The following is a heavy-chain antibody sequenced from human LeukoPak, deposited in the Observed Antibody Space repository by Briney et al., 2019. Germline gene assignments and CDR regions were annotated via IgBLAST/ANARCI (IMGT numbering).Heavy chain of an antibody. V-gene: IGHV1-46*03. Sequence: ASVKVSCKASGGTFSSYTISWVRQAPGQGLEWMGIINPSGGSTSYAQKFQGRVTMTRDTSTSTVYMELSSLRSEDTAVYYCARGEVIVYPGDPWGQGTLVTVSS. CDR1: GGTFSSYT. CDR2: INPSGGST. J-gene: IGHJ5*02. CDR3: ARGEVIVYPGDP. D-gene: IGHD2-21*01.